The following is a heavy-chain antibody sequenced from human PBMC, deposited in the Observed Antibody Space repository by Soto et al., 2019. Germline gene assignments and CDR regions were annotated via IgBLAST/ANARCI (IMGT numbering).Heavy chain of an antibody. V-gene: IGHV1-18*01. D-gene: IGHD3-3*01. J-gene: IGHJ6*02. CDR2: IRCYNGKT. Sequence: QVQVVQSGDEVKETGASVRVSCKTSGYSFTAYGISWVRQAPGQGLEWMGWIRCYNGKTKYAQKVQGRVTMTTDTSTSTAYMEVRSLRSDDTAIYYCARDAPPPELRFLEWHNYDYNGMDVWGQVTTVTVSS. CDR1: GYSFTAYG. CDR3: ARDAPPPELRFLEWHNYDYNGMDV.